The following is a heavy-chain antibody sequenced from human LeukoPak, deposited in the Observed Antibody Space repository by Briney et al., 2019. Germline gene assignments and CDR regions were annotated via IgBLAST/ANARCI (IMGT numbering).Heavy chain of an antibody. J-gene: IGHJ4*02. CDR3: ARDYGSGSYRFDY. Sequence: ASVKVSCKASGYTFTSYYMHWVRQAPGQGLEWMGIINPSGGSTSYAQKFQGRVTMTTDTSTSTAYMELRSLRSDDTAVYYCARDYGSGSYRFDYWGQGTLVTVSS. CDR2: INPSGGST. D-gene: IGHD3-10*01. CDR1: GYTFTSYY. V-gene: IGHV1-46*01.